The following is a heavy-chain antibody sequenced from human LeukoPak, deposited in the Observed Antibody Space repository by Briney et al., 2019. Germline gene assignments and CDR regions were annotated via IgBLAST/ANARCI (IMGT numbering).Heavy chain of an antibody. D-gene: IGHD3-3*01. Sequence: SETLSLTCAVYGGSFSGYYWSWIRQPPGKGLEWIGEINHSGGTNYNPSLKSRVTISVDTSKNQFSLKLSSVTAADTAVYYCARGPYYDFWSGYHIYYYYYMDVWGKGTTVTVSS. CDR2: INHSGGT. V-gene: IGHV4-34*01. CDR1: GGSFSGYY. J-gene: IGHJ6*03. CDR3: ARGPYYDFWSGYHIYYYYYMDV.